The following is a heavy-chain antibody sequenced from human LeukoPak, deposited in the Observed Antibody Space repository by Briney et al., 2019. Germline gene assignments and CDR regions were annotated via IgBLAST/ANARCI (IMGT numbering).Heavy chain of an antibody. CDR1: GASIRSSSNS. J-gene: IGHJ5*02. V-gene: IGHV4-30-4*07. CDR3: ARRRTRADFDP. Sequence: SETLSLTCAVSGASIRSSSNSWSWFRQPPGKGLEWIGDIYSSGSASYNPSLQSRLLISIDTSKNHFSLELSSVTAADTAVYYCARRRTRADFDPWGQGTLVTVSS. D-gene: IGHD1-1*01. CDR2: IYSSGSA.